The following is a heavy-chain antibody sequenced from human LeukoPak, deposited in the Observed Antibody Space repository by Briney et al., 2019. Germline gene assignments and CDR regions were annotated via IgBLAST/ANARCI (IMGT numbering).Heavy chain of an antibody. V-gene: IGHV3-48*01. Sequence: GGSLRLSCAASGFNFSSYSMNWVRQAPGNGLEWVSYISSSSSTIYYADSVKGRFTSSRDNAKNSLYLQMNSLRAEDTAVYYCARVSIVGATIDYWGQGTLVTVSS. D-gene: IGHD1-26*01. CDR3: ARVSIVGATIDY. J-gene: IGHJ4*02. CDR1: GFNFSSYS. CDR2: ISSSSSTI.